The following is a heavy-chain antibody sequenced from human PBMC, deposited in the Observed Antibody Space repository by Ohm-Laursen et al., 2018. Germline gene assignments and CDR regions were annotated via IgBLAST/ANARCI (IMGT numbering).Heavy chain of an antibody. CDR3: ARGSDPIVVVPAASRRFILGFNY. V-gene: IGHV1-2*02. J-gene: IGHJ4*02. D-gene: IGHD2-2*01. CDR1: GYTFSGYY. CDR2: INPNSGGT. Sequence: GASVKVSCKASGYTFSGYYMHWVRQAPGQGLEWMGWINPNSGGTNYAQKFQGRVTMTRDTSISTAYMELSRLRSDDTAVYYCARGSDPIVVVPAASRRFILGFNYWGQGTLVTVPS.